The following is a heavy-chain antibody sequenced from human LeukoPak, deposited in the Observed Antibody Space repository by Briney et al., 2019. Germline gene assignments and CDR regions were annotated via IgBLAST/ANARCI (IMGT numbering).Heavy chain of an antibody. V-gene: IGHV1-2*02. CDR1: GYTFTGYY. D-gene: IGHD4-23*01. CDR2: INPNSGGT. Sequence: ASVKVSCKASGYTFTGYYMHWVRQAPGQGLEWMGWINPNSGGTNYAQKFQGRVTMTRDTSISTAYTELSRLRSDDTAVYYCARPSLYGGNDAFDIWGQGTMVTVSS. CDR3: ARPSLYGGNDAFDI. J-gene: IGHJ3*02.